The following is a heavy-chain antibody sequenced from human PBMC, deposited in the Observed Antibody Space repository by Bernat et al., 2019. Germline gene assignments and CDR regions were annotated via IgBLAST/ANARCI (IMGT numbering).Heavy chain of an antibody. CDR3: VREYGDQTDY. CDR1: GYTFSSHG. J-gene: IGHJ4*02. Sequence: QVQLLESGGGVVQPGRSLRLSCVASGYTFSSHGVHWFRQAPGKGLEWVAVIWYDGSNQYYADSVKGRFTISRDNSQNTVYLQMNSLRAEDTAMYYWVREYGDQTDYWGQGTLVIVSS. D-gene: IGHD2-21*02. V-gene: IGHV3-33*01. CDR2: IWYDGSNQ.